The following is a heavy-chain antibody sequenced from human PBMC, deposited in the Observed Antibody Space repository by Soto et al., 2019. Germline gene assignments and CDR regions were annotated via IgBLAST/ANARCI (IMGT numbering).Heavy chain of an antibody. D-gene: IGHD3-16*02. CDR2: INHSGST. CDR1: GGSFSGYY. V-gene: IGHV4-34*01. Sequence: SETLSLTCAVYGGSFSGYYWSWIRQPPGKGLEWIGEINHSGSTNYNPSLKSRVTISVDTSKNQFSLKLSSVTAADTAVYYCARGPGYDYVWGSYRLPRDYWGQGTLVTVSS. CDR3: ARGPGYDYVWGSYRLPRDY. J-gene: IGHJ4*02.